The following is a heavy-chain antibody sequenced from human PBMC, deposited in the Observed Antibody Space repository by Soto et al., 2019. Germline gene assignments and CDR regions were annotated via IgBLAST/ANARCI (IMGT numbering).Heavy chain of an antibody. CDR1: GYTFTDYY. CDR3: AIRTGQLAIISEFDGDWFFEV. J-gene: IGHJ2*01. D-gene: IGHD2-2*01. Sequence: ASVKVSCKASGYTFTDYYIHWVRQAPGQGLEWVGWINPDSGGTNLAQRFQGRVTMTSDTSINTAYMELSSLRSDDTAVYYCAIRTGQLAIISEFDGDWFFEVWGRGTLVTVS. CDR2: INPDSGGT. V-gene: IGHV1-2*02.